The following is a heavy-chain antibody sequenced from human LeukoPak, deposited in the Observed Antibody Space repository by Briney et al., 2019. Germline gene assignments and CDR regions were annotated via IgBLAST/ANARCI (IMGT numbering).Heavy chain of an antibody. CDR1: GGSFSGYY. J-gene: IGHJ4*02. V-gene: IGHV4-34*01. CDR3: ARAPVTNPPSTPWYVNY. D-gene: IGHD6-13*01. CDR2: INHSGST. Sequence: SETLSLTCAVYGGSFSGYYWNWIRQSPGKGLEWIGEINHSGSTNYNPSLKSRVTISVDTSKSQFSLKLNSVTAADTAVYYCARAPVTNPPSTPWYVNYGARETRATVPS.